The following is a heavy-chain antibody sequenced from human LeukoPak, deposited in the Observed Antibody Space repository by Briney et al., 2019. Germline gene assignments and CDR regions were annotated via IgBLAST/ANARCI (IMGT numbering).Heavy chain of an antibody. CDR3: TTCGYDRCGAFDI. CDR2: IKSKTDGGTT. D-gene: IGHD5-12*01. Sequence: GGSLRLSCEVSGFNFNDYSMHWVRQAPGKGLEWVGRIKSKTDGGTTDYAAPVKGRFSISRDDSKNTPYLQMNSLETEDTAMYYCTTCGYDRCGAFDIWGQGTVVTVSS. CDR1: GFNFNDYS. V-gene: IGHV3-15*01. J-gene: IGHJ3*02.